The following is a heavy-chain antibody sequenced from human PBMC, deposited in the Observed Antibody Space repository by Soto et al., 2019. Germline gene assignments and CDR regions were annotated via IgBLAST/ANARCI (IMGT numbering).Heavy chain of an antibody. CDR2: IIPILGIA. V-gene: IGHV1-69*02. Sequence: ASVKVSCKASGGTFSSYTISWVRQAPGQGLEWMGRIIPILGIANYAQKFQGKVTITADKSTSTAYMEMSSMRFEDTVGYYCARVWCSGGSCYSKAFDIWGQGTMVTVSS. D-gene: IGHD2-15*01. CDR1: GGTFSSYT. CDR3: ARVWCSGGSCYSKAFDI. J-gene: IGHJ3*02.